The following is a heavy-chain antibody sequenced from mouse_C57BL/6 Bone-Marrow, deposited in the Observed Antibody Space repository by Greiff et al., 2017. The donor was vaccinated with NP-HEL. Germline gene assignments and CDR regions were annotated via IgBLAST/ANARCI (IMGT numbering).Heavy chain of an antibody. Sequence: EVQVVESGGGLVQPKGSLKLSCAASGFSFTTYAMNWVRQAPGQGLEWVGRIRRNSNNYATYYADSVKDRFTISRDDSDRMLYMEMNKLRTEDAAMYYGERRGYDDCDPRPYMDYWGKGTSVTVSS. CDR2: IRRNSNNYAT. J-gene: IGHJ4*01. V-gene: IGHV10-1*01. CDR1: GFSFTTYA. D-gene: IGHD2-4*01. CDR3: ERRGYDDCDPRPYMDY.